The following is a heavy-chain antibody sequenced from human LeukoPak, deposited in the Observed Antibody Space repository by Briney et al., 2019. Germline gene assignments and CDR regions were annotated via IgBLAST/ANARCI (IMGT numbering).Heavy chain of an antibody. J-gene: IGHJ6*02. Sequence: ASVKVSCKASGYTFTSYDINWVRQATGQGLEWMGWMNPNSGNTGCAQKFQGRVTMTRNTSISTAYMELSSLRSEDTAVYYCARGARGGIFGVVIYYGMDVWGQGTTVTVSS. V-gene: IGHV1-8*01. CDR2: MNPNSGNT. D-gene: IGHD3-3*01. CDR1: GYTFTSYD. CDR3: ARGARGGIFGVVIYYGMDV.